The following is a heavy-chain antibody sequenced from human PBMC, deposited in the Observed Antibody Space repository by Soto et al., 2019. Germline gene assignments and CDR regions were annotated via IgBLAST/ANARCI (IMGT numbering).Heavy chain of an antibody. J-gene: IGHJ4*02. D-gene: IGHD2-2*01. Sequence: SVKVSCKASGGTFSSYTISWVRQAPGQGLEWMGRIIPILGIANYAQKFQGRVTITADKSTSTAYMELSSLSSVTAADTAVYYCARGAYSCSSTSCFGSGYEPFDYWGQGTLVTVSS. CDR3: ARGAYSCSSTSCFGSGYEPFDY. V-gene: IGHV1-69*02. CDR2: IIPILGIA. CDR1: GGTFSSYT.